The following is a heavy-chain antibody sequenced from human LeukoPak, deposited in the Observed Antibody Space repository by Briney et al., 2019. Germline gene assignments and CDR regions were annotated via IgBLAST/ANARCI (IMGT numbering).Heavy chain of an antibody. CDR2: INAGNGNT. Sequence: ASVKVSCKASGYTFTSYAMHWVRQAPGQRLEWMGWINAGNGNTKYSQKFQGRVTITRDTSASTAYMELSSLRSEDTAVYYCARSYGDYEYNWFDPWGQGTLVTVSS. CDR1: GYTFTSYA. D-gene: IGHD4-17*01. J-gene: IGHJ5*02. CDR3: ARSYGDYEYNWFDP. V-gene: IGHV1-3*01.